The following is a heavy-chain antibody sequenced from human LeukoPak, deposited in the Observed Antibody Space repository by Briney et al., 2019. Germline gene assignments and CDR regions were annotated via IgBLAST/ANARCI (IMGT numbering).Heavy chain of an antibody. V-gene: IGHV3-23*01. J-gene: IGHJ6*02. Sequence: GGSLRLSCAASGFTFSSYAMSWVRQAPGKGLEWVSVISGSGGSTNYADSVKGRFTISRDNSKNSLYLQMNSLRAEDTAVYYCARDSVNYYYYYGMDVWGQGTTVTVSS. CDR2: ISGSGGST. CDR3: ARDSVNYYYYYGMDV. CDR1: GFTFSSYA. D-gene: IGHD3-10*01.